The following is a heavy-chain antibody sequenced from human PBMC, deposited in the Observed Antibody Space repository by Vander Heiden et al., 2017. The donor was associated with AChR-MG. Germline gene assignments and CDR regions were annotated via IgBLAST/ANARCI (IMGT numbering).Heavy chain of an antibody. CDR3: TTADVVVVPAASWMAY. D-gene: IGHD2-2*01. V-gene: IGHV3-15*01. CDR2: IKSKTDGGTT. CDR1: GFTFRNPW. Sequence: EVQLVESGGGLVKPGGSLRLSCAASGFTFRNPWVRWVRQAPGKGLEWVGRIKSKTDGGTTDYAAPVKGRFTISRDDSKNTLYLQMNSLKTEDTAVYYCTTADVVVVPAASWMAYWGQGTLVTVSS. J-gene: IGHJ4*02.